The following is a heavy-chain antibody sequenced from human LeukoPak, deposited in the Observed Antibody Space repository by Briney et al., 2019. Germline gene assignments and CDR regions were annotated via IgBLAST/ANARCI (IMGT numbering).Heavy chain of an antibody. Sequence: SETLSLTCTVSGGSISSGDYSWSWIHQPPGKGLEWIGYIYYSGRTYYNPSLKSRVTISVDTSKNQFSLKLSSVTAADTAVYYCARRLGYCSGGSCYGSYYFDHWGQGTLVTVSS. J-gene: IGHJ4*02. V-gene: IGHV4-30-4*01. CDR3: ARRLGYCSGGSCYGSYYFDH. CDR2: IYYSGRT. D-gene: IGHD2-15*01. CDR1: GGSISSGDYS.